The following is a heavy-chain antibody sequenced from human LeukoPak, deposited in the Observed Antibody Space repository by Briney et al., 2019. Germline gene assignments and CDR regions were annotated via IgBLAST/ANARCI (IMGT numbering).Heavy chain of an antibody. CDR3: ERGQGGYYDYVWGSYRIYYFDY. Sequence: SETLSLTCAVYGESLNSYYWSWIRQPPGKGLEWIGEINHSGSTNHNPSLKSRVTISVDTSKNQFSLKLSSVTAADTAVYYCERGQGGYYDYVWGSYRIYYFDYWGQGTLVTVSS. D-gene: IGHD3-16*02. J-gene: IGHJ4*02. CDR1: GESLNSYY. CDR2: INHSGST. V-gene: IGHV4-34*01.